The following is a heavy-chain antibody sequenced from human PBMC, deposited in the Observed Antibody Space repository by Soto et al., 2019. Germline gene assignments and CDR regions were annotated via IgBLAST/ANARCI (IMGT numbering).Heavy chain of an antibody. Sequence: QVQLVQSGAEVKKPGSSVKVSCKASGGTFSSYAISWVRQAPGQGLEWMGGIIPIFGTANYAQKFQGRVTITADESTSTAYMERSSLRSEDTAVYYCARDRGGRYYYDSSGQQKAFDIWGQGTMVTVSS. CDR2: IIPIFGTA. V-gene: IGHV1-69*01. CDR3: ARDRGGRYYYDSSGQQKAFDI. D-gene: IGHD3-22*01. CDR1: GGTFSSYA. J-gene: IGHJ3*02.